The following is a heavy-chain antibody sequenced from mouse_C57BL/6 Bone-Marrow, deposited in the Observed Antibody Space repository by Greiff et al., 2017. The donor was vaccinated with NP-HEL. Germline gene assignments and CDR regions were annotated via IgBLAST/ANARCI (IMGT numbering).Heavy chain of an antibody. V-gene: IGHV14-4*01. D-gene: IGHD1-1*01. CDR1: GFNIKDDY. Sequence: VQLQQSGAELVRPGASVKLSCTVSGFNIKDDYMHWVKQRPEQGLEWIGWIDPENGDTEYDSKFQGKATITAGTSSNTAYLQLSSLTSEYTAVYYCTTRGSSPYAMDYWGQGTSVTVSS. J-gene: IGHJ4*01. CDR3: TTRGSSPYAMDY. CDR2: IDPENGDT.